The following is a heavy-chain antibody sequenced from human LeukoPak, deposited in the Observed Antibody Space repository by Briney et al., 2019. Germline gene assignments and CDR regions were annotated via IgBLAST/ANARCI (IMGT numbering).Heavy chain of an antibody. Sequence: GGSLRLSCVASGFNFNNYGMHWVRQAPGKGLEWVSGISWNSGSIGYADSVKGRFTISRDNAKNSLYLQMNSLRAEDTALYYCAKLAAAGTDFDYWGQGTLVTVSS. CDR3: AKLAAAGTDFDY. CDR1: GFNFNNYG. D-gene: IGHD6-13*01. CDR2: ISWNSGSI. V-gene: IGHV3-9*01. J-gene: IGHJ4*02.